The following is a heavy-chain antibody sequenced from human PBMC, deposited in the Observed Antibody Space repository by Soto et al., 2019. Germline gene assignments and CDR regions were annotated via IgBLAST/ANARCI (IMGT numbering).Heavy chain of an antibody. CDR1: GYTFTAYY. Sequence: QVQLVQSGAEMKKPGASVKVSCEASGYTFTAYYIHWVRQAPGQGLEWMGWINPNGGGTKYAQKFQGRVTMTRDTSINTAYMELTRVTSDDTAVYYCARAVHTMIQGVRFRVDQWGQGTLVTVSS. V-gene: IGHV1-2*02. CDR3: ARAVHTMIQGVRFRVDQ. CDR2: INPNGGGT. J-gene: IGHJ4*02. D-gene: IGHD3-10*01.